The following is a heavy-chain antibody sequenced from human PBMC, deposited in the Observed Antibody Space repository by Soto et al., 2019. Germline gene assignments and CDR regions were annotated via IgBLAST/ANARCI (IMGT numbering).Heavy chain of an antibody. CDR3: ALAVAAHYYYYGMDV. CDR2: INAGNGNT. V-gene: IGHV1-3*01. D-gene: IGHD6-19*01. Sequence: ASVKVSCKASGYTFTSYAMHWVRQAPGQRLEWMGWINAGNGNTKYSQKFQGRVTITRDTSASTAYMELSSLRSEDTAVYYCALAVAAHYYYYGMDVWGQGTTVTVS. CDR1: GYTFTSYA. J-gene: IGHJ6*02.